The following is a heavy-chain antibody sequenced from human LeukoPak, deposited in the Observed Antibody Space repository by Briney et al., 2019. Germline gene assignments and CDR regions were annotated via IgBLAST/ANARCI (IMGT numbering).Heavy chain of an antibody. J-gene: IGHJ6*03. D-gene: IGHD5-24*01. CDR3: ARGLPRVEMAKILNYYYMDV. CDR1: GGTFSSYA. Sequence: SVKVSCKASGGTFSSYAISWVRQAPGQGLEWMGGIIPIFGTANYAQKFQGRVTITTDESTSTAYMELSSLRSEDTAVYYCARGLPRVEMAKILNYYYMDVWGKGTTVTVSS. V-gene: IGHV1-69*05. CDR2: IIPIFGTA.